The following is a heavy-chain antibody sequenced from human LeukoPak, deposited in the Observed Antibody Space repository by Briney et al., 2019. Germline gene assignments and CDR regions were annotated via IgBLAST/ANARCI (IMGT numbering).Heavy chain of an antibody. CDR1: GGSISSYY. D-gene: IGHD3-3*01. Sequence: SETLSLTCTVSGGSISSYYWSWIRQPAGKGLEWIGRIYTSGSTNYNPSLKSRVTMSVDTSKNQFSLKLSSVTAADTAVYYCARHESDHHYDFWSGPHYYCYMDVWGKGTTVTVSS. V-gene: IGHV4-4*07. J-gene: IGHJ6*03. CDR3: ARHESDHHYDFWSGPHYYCYMDV. CDR2: IYTSGST.